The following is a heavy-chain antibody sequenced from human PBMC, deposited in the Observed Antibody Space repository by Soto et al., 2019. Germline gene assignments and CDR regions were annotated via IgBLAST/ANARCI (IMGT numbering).Heavy chain of an antibody. CDR3: AKDHSDGYNLHDLGLFDL. J-gene: IGHJ4*02. Sequence: QVHLVESGGGVVQPGGSLRLSCATSGFTFSSYGMHWVRQAPGKGLEWVAVTSYDEGNRYYADSVKGRFTISRDNSKNTLYLQMNGLRVEDTGVYYCAKDHSDGYNLHDLGLFDLWGQGALVTVSS. CDR2: TSYDEGNR. V-gene: IGHV3-30*18. D-gene: IGHD5-12*01. CDR1: GFTFSSYG.